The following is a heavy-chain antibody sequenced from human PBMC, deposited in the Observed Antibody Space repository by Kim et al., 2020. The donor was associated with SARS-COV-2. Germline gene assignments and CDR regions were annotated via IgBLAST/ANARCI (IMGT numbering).Heavy chain of an antibody. Sequence: GGSLRLSCAASGFTFSSYSMNWVRQAPGKGLEWVSYISSSSSTIYYADSVKGRFTISRDNAKNSLYLQMNSLRAEDTAVYYCAREGDLGVTAAMPLAFDYWGQGTLVTVSS. CDR2: ISSSSSTI. V-gene: IGHV3-48*04. D-gene: IGHD2-2*01. CDR1: GFTFSSYS. J-gene: IGHJ4*02. CDR3: AREGDLGVTAAMPLAFDY.